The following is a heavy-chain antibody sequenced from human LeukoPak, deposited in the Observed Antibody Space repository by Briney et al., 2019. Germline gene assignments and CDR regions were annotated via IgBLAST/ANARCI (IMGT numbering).Heavy chain of an antibody. CDR1: GGTFSSYA. D-gene: IGHD3-3*01. CDR3: ARSWSGYYTLPPDY. J-gene: IGHJ4*02. Sequence: SEKVSRKASGGTFSSYAIRWVRPAPGRGLEWMGGIISISGTANYAQKFSSRVTITAEESTSTAYMGLSSLRSEDTAVYYCARSWSGYYTLPPDYWGQGTLVTVSS. V-gene: IGHV1-69*13. CDR2: IISISGTA.